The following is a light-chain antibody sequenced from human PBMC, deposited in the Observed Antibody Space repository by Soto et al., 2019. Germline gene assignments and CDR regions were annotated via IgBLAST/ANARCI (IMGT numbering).Light chain of an antibody. CDR3: QQYNSSSPET. CDR1: QSISRW. Sequence: DIQMTQSPSTLSASVGDRVTITCRASQSISRWLAWYQQKPGKAPKFLIYKASSLESGVPSRFSGSGSGTESTLTISSLQPENFATYCCQQYNSSSPETFGHGTKVEIK. V-gene: IGKV1-5*03. CDR2: KAS. J-gene: IGKJ1*01.